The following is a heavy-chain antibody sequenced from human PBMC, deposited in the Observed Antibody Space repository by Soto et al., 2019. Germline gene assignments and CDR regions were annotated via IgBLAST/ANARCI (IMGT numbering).Heavy chain of an antibody. CDR1: GFTFSSSW. Sequence: EVPLVESGGGLVQPGGSLRLSCAASGFTFSSSWMHWVRQSPGGGLVLVSRIKPDGTYTTYADSVKGRFTISRDNAKNTLSLQMNSLTAEDTAVYYCAGGGSGYYNLWGQGTLVTVSS. CDR2: IKPDGTYT. CDR3: AGGGSGYYNL. D-gene: IGHD3-22*01. V-gene: IGHV3-74*01. J-gene: IGHJ5*02.